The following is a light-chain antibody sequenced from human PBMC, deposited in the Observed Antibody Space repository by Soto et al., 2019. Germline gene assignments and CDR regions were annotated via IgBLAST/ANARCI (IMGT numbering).Light chain of an antibody. CDR2: DDS. CDR1: NIGNKS. J-gene: IGLJ1*01. V-gene: IGLV3-21*02. Sequence: SYELTQPPSVSVAPGQTARITCGGNNIGNKSVHWYQQKPGQAPVLVVYDDSERPSGIPARLSGSNSGNTATLTITRVEAGDEADYYCQVWDSSSDHTVFGTGTKLPVL. CDR3: QVWDSSSDHTV.